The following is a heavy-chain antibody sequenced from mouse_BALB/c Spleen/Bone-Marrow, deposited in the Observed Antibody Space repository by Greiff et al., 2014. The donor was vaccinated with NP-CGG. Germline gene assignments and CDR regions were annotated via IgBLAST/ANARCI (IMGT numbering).Heavy chain of an antibody. CDR2: ILPGSVTT. CDR1: GYTFSSYW. Sequence: QVQLQQSGAELMKPGASVKLSCKATGYTFSSYWIEWIKQRPGHGLEWIGEILPGSVTTNYNGRFKGKATFTADTSSNTAYMQLSSLTSDDASVYYCARDHFDHWGPGTTLTVSS. J-gene: IGHJ2*01. CDR3: ARDHFDH. V-gene: IGHV1-9*01.